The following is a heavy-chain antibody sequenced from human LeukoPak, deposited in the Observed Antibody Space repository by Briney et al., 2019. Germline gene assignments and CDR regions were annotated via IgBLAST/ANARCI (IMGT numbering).Heavy chain of an antibody. Sequence: GGSLRLSCAASGSTFSDYYMSWIRQAPGKGPEWVSYISHSGRTMYYADSVKGRFTISRDNAKNSLYLQMNSLRAGDTAVYYCARDSIVRGNIGNDMDVWGKGTTVTVSS. CDR3: ARDSIVRGNIGNDMDV. CDR1: GSTFSDYY. V-gene: IGHV3-11*01. CDR2: ISHSGRTM. J-gene: IGHJ6*03. D-gene: IGHD2-8*01.